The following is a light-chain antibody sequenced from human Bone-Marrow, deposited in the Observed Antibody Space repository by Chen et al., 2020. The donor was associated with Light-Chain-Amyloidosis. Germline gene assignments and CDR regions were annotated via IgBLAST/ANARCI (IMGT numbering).Light chain of an antibody. CDR1: SGSIATNY. J-gene: IGLJ3*02. V-gene: IGLV6-57*01. CDR3: QSYQGSSQGV. Sequence: NFMLTQPHSVSESPGKTVIISCTRSSGSIATNYVQWYQQRPGSSPTTVIYEYDQSASGVPDRFSGSIDRSSNSAALTISGLKTEDEADYDCQSYQGSSQGVFGGGTKLTVL. CDR2: EYD.